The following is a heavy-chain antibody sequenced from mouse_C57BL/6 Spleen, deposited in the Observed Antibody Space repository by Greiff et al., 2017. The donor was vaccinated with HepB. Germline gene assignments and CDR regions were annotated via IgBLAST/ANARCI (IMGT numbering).Heavy chain of an antibody. CDR3: ARFDYGTPYYAMDY. J-gene: IGHJ4*01. CDR2: IYPGSGST. V-gene: IGHV1-55*01. CDR1: GYTFTSYW. Sequence: VQLQQSGAELVKPGASVKMSCKASGYTFTSYWITWVKQRPGQGLEWIGDIYPGSGSTNYNEKFKSKATLTVDTSSSTAYMQLSSLTSEDSAVYYCARFDYGTPYYAMDYWGQGTSVTVSS. D-gene: IGHD1-1*01.